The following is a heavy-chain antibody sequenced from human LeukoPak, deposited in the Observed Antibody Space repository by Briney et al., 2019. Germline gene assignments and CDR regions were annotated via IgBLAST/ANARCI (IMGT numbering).Heavy chain of an antibody. Sequence: PGGSLRLSCAASGFTFSSYSMNWVRQAPGKGLEWVSSISSSSSYIYYADSVKGRFTISRDNAKNPLYLQMNSLRAEDTAVYYCAPHPIVGATTPIDYWGQGTLVTVSS. CDR1: GFTFSSYS. CDR2: ISSSSSYI. D-gene: IGHD1-26*01. J-gene: IGHJ4*02. CDR3: APHPIVGATTPIDY. V-gene: IGHV3-21*01.